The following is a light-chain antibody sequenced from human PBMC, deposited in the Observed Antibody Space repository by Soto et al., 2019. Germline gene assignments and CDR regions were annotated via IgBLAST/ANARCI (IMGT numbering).Light chain of an antibody. CDR1: TSSIGSGYD. V-gene: IGLV1-40*01. CDR2: GNT. J-gene: IGLJ2*01. CDR3: QSYDSSLSGHVV. Sequence: QSALTQPPSVSGAPGQRVTISCTGSTSSIGSGYDVHWYQQIPGTAPKLLIYGNTNRPSGVPDRFSGSKSGTSASLAITGLQAEDEADYYCQSYDSSLSGHVVFGGGTKLTVL.